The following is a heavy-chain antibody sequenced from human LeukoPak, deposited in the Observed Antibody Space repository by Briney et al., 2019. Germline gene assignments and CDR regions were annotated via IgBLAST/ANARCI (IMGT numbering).Heavy chain of an antibody. V-gene: IGHV1-8*01. D-gene: IGHD1-26*01. Sequence: GASVKVSCKASGYTFTSYYINWVRQATGQGLEWMGWMNPNSGNTGYAQKFQGRVTMTRDTSISTAYMELSSLRSEDTAVYCCARDLTSGSYDYWGQGTLVTVSS. CDR3: ARDLTSGSYDY. CDR1: GYTFTSYY. CDR2: MNPNSGNT. J-gene: IGHJ4*02.